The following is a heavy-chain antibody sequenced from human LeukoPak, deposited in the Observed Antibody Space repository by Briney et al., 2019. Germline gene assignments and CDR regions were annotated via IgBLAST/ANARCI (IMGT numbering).Heavy chain of an antibody. CDR2: ITGSGDST. Sequence: GGSLTLSCAASGFTLNSYAMSWVRQAPGRGLAWVSAITGSGDSTYYADSVKGRFTISRDNSKNTLHLQMNSLRAEDTAIYYCAPLAVAGPDFDHWGQGTLVTVSS. CDR3: APLAVAGPDFDH. CDR1: GFTLNSYA. V-gene: IGHV3-23*01. D-gene: IGHD6-19*01. J-gene: IGHJ4*02.